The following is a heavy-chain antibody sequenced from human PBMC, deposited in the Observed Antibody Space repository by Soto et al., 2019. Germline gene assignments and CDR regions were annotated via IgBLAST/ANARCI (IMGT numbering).Heavy chain of an antibody. V-gene: IGHV4-4*02. CDR2: ISQSGTT. J-gene: IGHJ6*04. CDR1: GASISSDNR. D-gene: IGHD2-8*01. CDR3: AKTVTDAIRLYSCCGMGV. Sequence: PSETLSLTCAVSGASISSDNRWTWVRQPPGEGLEWIGEISQSGTTKYNPSLASRVTISVDKSKNQFSLRLTSMTAADTAVYYCAKTVTDAIRLYSCCGMGVWGRVNTVTVSS.